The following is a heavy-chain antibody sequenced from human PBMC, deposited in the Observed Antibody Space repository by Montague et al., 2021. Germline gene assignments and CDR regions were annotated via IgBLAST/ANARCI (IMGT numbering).Heavy chain of an antibody. D-gene: IGHD2-15*01. V-gene: IGHV4-31*03. Sequence: TLSLTCNVSGASFNYGDYYWTWIRQHPGKGLEWIGYIHYTGYTQYNPSLNSRLTLSVDTSKNQFSLMLNSVTAADTAVYYCARGLYVAVLLVATGWFDAWGQGTLVTVPS. J-gene: IGHJ5*02. CDR1: GASFNYGDYY. CDR3: ARGLYVAVLLVATGWFDA. CDR2: IHYTGYT.